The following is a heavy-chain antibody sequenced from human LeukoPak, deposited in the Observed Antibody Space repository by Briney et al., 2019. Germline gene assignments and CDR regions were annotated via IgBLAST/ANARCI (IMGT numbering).Heavy chain of an antibody. Sequence: SETLSLTCTVSGGSIRISYWGWIRQPPGKGLEWIGYIYTSGSTNYTPSLKSRVTISVDTSKNQFSLKLSSVTAADTAVYYCARLGSYDFWSGYPVAFDIWGQGTMVTVSS. CDR2: IYTSGST. CDR3: ARLGSYDFWSGYPVAFDI. J-gene: IGHJ3*02. V-gene: IGHV4-4*09. D-gene: IGHD3-3*01. CDR1: GGSIRISY.